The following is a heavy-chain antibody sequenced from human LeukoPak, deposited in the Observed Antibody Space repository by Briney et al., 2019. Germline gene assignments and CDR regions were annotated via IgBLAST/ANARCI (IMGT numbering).Heavy chain of an antibody. CDR3: AGEWYSMDV. CDR2: ISSGGSTI. J-gene: IGHJ6*03. V-gene: IGHV3-48*03. CDR1: GFTFSSCE. Sequence: GGSLRLSCAASGFTFSSCEMNWVRQAPGKGLEWVSYISSGGSTIYYADSVKGRFTISRDNAKNSLYLQMNSLRAEDTAVYYCAGEWYSMDVWGKGTTVTVSS. D-gene: IGHD1-26*01.